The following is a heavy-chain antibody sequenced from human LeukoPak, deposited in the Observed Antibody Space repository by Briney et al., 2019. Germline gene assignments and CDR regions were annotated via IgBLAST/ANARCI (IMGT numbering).Heavy chain of an antibody. CDR2: IYTSGST. D-gene: IGHD2-15*01. Sequence: PSETLSLTCTVSGGSIGSYYRSWIRQPAGKGLEWIGRIYTSGSTNYNPSLKSRVTMSVDTSKNQFSLKLSSVTAADTAVYYCARELVGQYCSGGSCYNFYYYYYMDVWGKGTTVTVSS. J-gene: IGHJ6*03. CDR1: GGSIGSYY. V-gene: IGHV4-4*07. CDR3: ARELVGQYCSGGSCYNFYYYYYMDV.